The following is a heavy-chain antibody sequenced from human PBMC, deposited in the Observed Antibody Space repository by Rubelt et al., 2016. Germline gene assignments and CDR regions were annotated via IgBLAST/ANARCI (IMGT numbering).Heavy chain of an antibody. CDR2: IFYSGTT. CDR3: ARGPERGLSSWYFDR. CDR1: GGSINSFY. D-gene: IGHD1-1*01. Sequence: QVQLQESGPGLVKPSETLSLTCTVSGGSINSFYWTWIRQPPGKGLEWIGYIFYSGTTDSNPSLKSRAPISVDTSKTQFSLNLRSGTAADTAVYYGARGPERGLSSWYFDRWGRGTLVTVSS. J-gene: IGHJ2*01. V-gene: IGHV4-59*01.